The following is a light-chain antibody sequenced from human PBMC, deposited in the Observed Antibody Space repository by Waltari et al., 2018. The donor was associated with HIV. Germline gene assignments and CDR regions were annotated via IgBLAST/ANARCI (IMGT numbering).Light chain of an antibody. CDR3: QQRRSWPIT. CDR2: DAS. CDR1: QSVGSY. J-gene: IGKJ5*01. Sequence: DIMLTQPHSTLSLSPGSGSTLSCRASQSVGSYLAWYQHKPGQAPRLLIYDASNRATGIPARFSGGGSGTDFTLTISSLEPDDFALYYCQQRRSWPITFGQGTRIEIK. V-gene: IGKV3-11*01.